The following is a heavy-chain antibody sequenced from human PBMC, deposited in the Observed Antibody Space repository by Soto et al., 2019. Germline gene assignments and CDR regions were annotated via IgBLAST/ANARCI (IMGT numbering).Heavy chain of an antibody. CDR1: GVTFSGYA. Sequence: SVKVSGKASGVTFSGYAISWVRQAPGQGLEWMGEIIPMFGTSNYAQKFQGRVTITADESTSTAYMELSSLRSEDTAVYYCARGSCSSTSCYKEYYFDLWGQGTLVTVSS. J-gene: IGHJ4*02. D-gene: IGHD2-2*02. V-gene: IGHV1-69*13. CDR2: IIPMFGTS. CDR3: ARGSCSSTSCYKEYYFDL.